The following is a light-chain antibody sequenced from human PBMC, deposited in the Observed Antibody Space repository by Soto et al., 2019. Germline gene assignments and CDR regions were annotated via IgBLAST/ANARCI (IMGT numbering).Light chain of an antibody. CDR2: DTS. Sequence: ETVITQSPGTLHVSLGERATLSCRASQSVSIHLAWYAQKPGQAPRILIYDTSTRATGIPAMFSGSGAGPGCTLTINRLEHEDGEVAFCPQRSNWLWTFCQGTKVDI. CDR1: QSVSIH. CDR3: PQRSNWLWT. V-gene: IGKV3D-11*02. J-gene: IGKJ1*01.